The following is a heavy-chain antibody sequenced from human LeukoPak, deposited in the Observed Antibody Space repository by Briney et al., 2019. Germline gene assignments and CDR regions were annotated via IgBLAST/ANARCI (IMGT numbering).Heavy chain of an antibody. CDR2: ISYDGSNK. CDR3: ARGTTEDYYYYYMDV. V-gene: IGHV3-30*03. D-gene: IGHD4-17*01. CDR1: GFTFSSYG. J-gene: IGHJ6*03. Sequence: PGRSLRLSCAASGFTFSSYGMHWVRQAPGKGLEWVAVISYDGSNKYYADSVKGRFTISRDNSKNTLYLQMNSLRVEDTAVYYCARGTTEDYYYYYMDVWGKGTTVTVSS.